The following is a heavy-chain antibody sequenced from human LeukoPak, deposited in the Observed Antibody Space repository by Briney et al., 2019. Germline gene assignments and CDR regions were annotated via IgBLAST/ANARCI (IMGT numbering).Heavy chain of an antibody. D-gene: IGHD3-3*01. J-gene: IGHJ6*03. Sequence: PGGSLRLSCAASGFTVSSNYMSWVRQAPGKGLEWVSVIYSGGSTYYADSVKGRFTISRDNSKNTLYLQMNSLRAEDTAVYYCAREVGKYDFWSGYPYYYYMDVWGKGTTVTVS. CDR1: GFTVSSNY. CDR3: AREVGKYDFWSGYPYYYYMDV. V-gene: IGHV3-53*01. CDR2: IYSGGST.